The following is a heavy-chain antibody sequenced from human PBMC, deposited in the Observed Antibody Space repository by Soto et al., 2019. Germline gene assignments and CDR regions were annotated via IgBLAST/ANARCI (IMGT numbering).Heavy chain of an antibody. CDR1: GFTFTSSA. Sequence: SVKVSCKASGFTFTSSAVQWVRQARGQRLEWIGWIVVGSGNTNYAQKFQERVTITRDMSTSTAYMELSSLRSEDTAVYYCAATAARITIFGVEYYYYGMDVWGQGTTVTVSS. D-gene: IGHD3-3*01. CDR3: AATAARITIFGVEYYYYGMDV. CDR2: IVVGSGNT. J-gene: IGHJ6*02. V-gene: IGHV1-58*01.